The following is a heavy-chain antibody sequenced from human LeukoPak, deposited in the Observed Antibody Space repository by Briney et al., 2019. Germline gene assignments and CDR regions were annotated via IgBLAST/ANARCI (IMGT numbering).Heavy chain of an antibody. V-gene: IGHV4-39*01. D-gene: IGHD5-12*01. Sequence: SETLSLTCTVSGGSISSSSYYWGWIRQPPGKGLEWIGSIYYSGSTNYNPSLKSRVTISVDTSKNQFSLKLSSVTAADTAVYYCARHFSRYDSYFDYWGQGTLVTVSS. CDR2: IYYSGST. J-gene: IGHJ4*02. CDR3: ARHFSRYDSYFDY. CDR1: GGSISSSSYY.